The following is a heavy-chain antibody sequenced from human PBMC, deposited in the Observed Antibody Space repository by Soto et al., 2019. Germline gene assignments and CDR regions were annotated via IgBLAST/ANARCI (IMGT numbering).Heavy chain of an antibody. CDR1: VFSFGSYA. J-gene: IGHJ4*02. V-gene: IGHV3-23*01. D-gene: IGHD3-3*01. CDR3: ARWSYLDY. Sequence: GGSLRLCCGASVFSFGSYALSWCRQAPGKGLEWVSTISGSDGKTFYADSVKGRFSISRDTSQNTLYLQMNSLRADDTAIYYCARWSYLDYWGQGTRVTVSS. CDR2: ISGSDGKT.